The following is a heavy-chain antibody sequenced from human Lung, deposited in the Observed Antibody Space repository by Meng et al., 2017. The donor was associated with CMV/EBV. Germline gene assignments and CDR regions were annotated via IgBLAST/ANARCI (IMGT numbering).Heavy chain of an antibody. Sequence: SXXVSXKASGDTFRSHAISWVRQARGQGLEWMGGVIPLLGIATYAQKFQGIVAIAADKSTTTAYMELSRLRSEDTAVYFCARALYYYDSSGYYPYFDYWGQGTLVTVSS. CDR3: ARALYYYDSSGYYPYFDY. CDR2: VIPLLGIA. V-gene: IGHV1-69*10. J-gene: IGHJ4*02. CDR1: GDTFRSHA. D-gene: IGHD3-22*01.